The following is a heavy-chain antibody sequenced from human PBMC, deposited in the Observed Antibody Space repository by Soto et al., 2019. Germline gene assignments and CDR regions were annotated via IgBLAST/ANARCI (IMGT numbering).Heavy chain of an antibody. CDR2: ISDDGSAK. D-gene: IGHD4-17*01. CDR3: ARDPTVTTPFYYYTMDV. CDR1: GFTFSSYT. V-gene: IGHV3-30-3*01. J-gene: IGHJ6*02. Sequence: GGSLRLSCAASGFTFSSYTMHWVRQAPKKRLEWAAVISDDGSAKYYADSVKGRFTISRDNSKNTLFLQMNSLRGEDTAVFFCARDPTVTTPFYYYTMDVWGRGTTVTVS.